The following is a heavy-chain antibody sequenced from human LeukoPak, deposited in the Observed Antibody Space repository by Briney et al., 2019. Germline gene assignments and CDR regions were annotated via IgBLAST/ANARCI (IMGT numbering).Heavy chain of an antibody. V-gene: IGHV4-59*01. Sequence: SETLYLTCTVSGGSISSYYWSWIRQPPGKGLEWIGYIYYSGRTNYNPSLKSRVTISVDTSKNQFSLKLSSVTAADTAVYHCARGEYGGNSVFDYWGQGTLVTVSS. CDR2: IYYSGRT. CDR1: GGSISSYY. J-gene: IGHJ4*02. CDR3: ARGEYGGNSVFDY. D-gene: IGHD4-23*01.